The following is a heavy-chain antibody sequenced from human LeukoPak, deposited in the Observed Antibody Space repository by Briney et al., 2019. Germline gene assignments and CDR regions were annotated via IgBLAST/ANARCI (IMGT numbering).Heavy chain of an antibody. V-gene: IGHV3-7*01. Sequence: GGSLRLSCAASGFTFSSYWMTWVRQAPGKGLEWVANIRQDGSDEYYVDSVKGRFTISRDNAKNSLYLQMNSLRAEDTAVYYRARDVRTIFGGHNYWGQGTLVTVSS. CDR2: IRQDGSDE. D-gene: IGHD3-3*01. J-gene: IGHJ4*02. CDR1: GFTFSSYW. CDR3: ARDVRTIFGGHNY.